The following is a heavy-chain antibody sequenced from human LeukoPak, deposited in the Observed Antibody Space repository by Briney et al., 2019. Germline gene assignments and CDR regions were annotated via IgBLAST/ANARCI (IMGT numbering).Heavy chain of an antibody. D-gene: IGHD1-7*01. CDR2: IIPIFGTA. V-gene: IGHV1-69*05. Sequence: ASVKVSCKASGGTFSSYAISWVRQAPGQGLEWMGGIIPIFGTANYAQRFQGRVTITTDESTSTAYMELSSLRSEDTAVYYCARVSVHEMELGPHYYYYYMDVWGKGTTVTVSS. J-gene: IGHJ6*03. CDR3: ARVSVHEMELGPHYYYYYMDV. CDR1: GGTFSSYA.